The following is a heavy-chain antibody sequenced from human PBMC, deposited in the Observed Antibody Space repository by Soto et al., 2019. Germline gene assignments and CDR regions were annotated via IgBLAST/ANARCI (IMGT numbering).Heavy chain of an antibody. CDR1: GYTFTSYG. CDR3: ARDGFGVKYYYYGMDV. D-gene: IGHD3-16*01. J-gene: IGHJ6*02. Sequence: ASVKVSCKASGYTFTSYGISWVRQAPGQGLEWMGWISAYNGNTNYAQKLQGRVTMTTDTSTSTAYMELRSLRSDDTAVYYCARDGFGVKYYYYGMDVWGHGTTVTVS. CDR2: ISAYNGNT. V-gene: IGHV1-18*01.